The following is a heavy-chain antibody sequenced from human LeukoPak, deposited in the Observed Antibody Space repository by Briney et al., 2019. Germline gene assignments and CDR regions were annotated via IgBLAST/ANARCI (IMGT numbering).Heavy chain of an antibody. CDR1: GFTFGNYG. J-gene: IGHJ5*02. CDR3: ARPYCSSSNCPGWFDP. V-gene: IGHV3-33*01. D-gene: IGHD2-2*01. Sequence: GGSLRLSCAASGFTFGNYGMHWVRQAPGKGLEWVAVIRYDGSQKYYADSVKGRFTISRDNSKSTLYLQMNSLRAEDTAVYYCARPYCSSSNCPGWFDPWGQGTLVTVSP. CDR2: IRYDGSQK.